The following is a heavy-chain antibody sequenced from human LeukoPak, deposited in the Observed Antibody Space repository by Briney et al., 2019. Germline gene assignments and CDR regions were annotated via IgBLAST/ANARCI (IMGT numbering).Heavy chain of an antibody. D-gene: IGHD4-11*01. CDR1: GYTFTGYY. CDR2: INPNSGGT. V-gene: IGHV1-2*02. J-gene: IGHJ6*02. Sequence: ASVKVSCKASGYTFTGYYMHWVRQAPGQGLEWMGWINPNSGGTNYAQKFQGRVTMTRDTSISTAYMELGRLRSDDTAVYYCARKPASYSYYYYGMDVWGQGTTVTVSS. CDR3: ARKPASYSYYYYGMDV.